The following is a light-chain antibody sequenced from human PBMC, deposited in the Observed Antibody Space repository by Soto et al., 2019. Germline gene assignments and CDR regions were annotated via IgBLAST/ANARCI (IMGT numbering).Light chain of an antibody. J-gene: IGKJ1*01. CDR2: GAS. CDR3: QQHNDWTRT. Sequence: EVVMTQSPATLSVSPGERATLSCMARQSVGSNVAWYQQKAGQAPRLLLYGASTRATGIPASISGSGSGTEFTLTIRSLQSDDSAVYYCQQHNDWTRTFGQGTKVDIK. CDR1: QSVGSN. V-gene: IGKV3-15*01.